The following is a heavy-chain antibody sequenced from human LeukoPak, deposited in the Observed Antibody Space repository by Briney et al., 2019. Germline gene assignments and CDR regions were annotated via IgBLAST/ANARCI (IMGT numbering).Heavy chain of an antibody. CDR3: ARDYLLLDYYDSSGSMAFFDY. CDR1: GGSISSYY. Sequence: SETLSLTCTVSGGSISSYYWSWIRQPAGKGLEWIGRIYTSGSTNYNPSLKSRVTMSVDTSKSQFSLKLSSVTAADTAVYYCARDYLLLDYYDSSGSMAFFDYWGQGTLVTVSS. CDR2: IYTSGST. J-gene: IGHJ4*02. V-gene: IGHV4-4*07. D-gene: IGHD3-22*01.